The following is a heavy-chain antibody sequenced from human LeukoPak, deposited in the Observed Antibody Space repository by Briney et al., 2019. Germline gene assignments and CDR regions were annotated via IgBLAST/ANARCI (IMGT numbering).Heavy chain of an antibody. CDR3: ASDTSGYSYGFAWFDP. D-gene: IGHD5-18*01. CDR1: GYSFTSYW. Sequence: GESLKISCKGSGYSFTSYWISRVRQVPGKGLEWMGRIDPSDSYTNYSPPFQGHVTISADKSISTAYLQWSSLKASDTAMYYCASDTSGYSYGFAWFDPWGQGTLVTVSS. V-gene: IGHV5-10-1*01. CDR2: IDPSDSYT. J-gene: IGHJ5*02.